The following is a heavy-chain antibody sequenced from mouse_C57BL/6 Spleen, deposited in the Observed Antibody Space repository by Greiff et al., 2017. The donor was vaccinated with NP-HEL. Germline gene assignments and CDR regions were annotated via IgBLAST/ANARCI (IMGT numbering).Heavy chain of an antibody. CDR1: GYTFTTYP. Sequence: QVQLKESGAELVKPGASVKMSCKASGYTFTTYPIEWMKQNHGKSLEWIGNFHPYNDDTKYNEKFKGKATLTVEKSSSTVYLELSRLTSDDSAVYDCERVSSGRYWYFEVWGTGTTVTVAS. CDR3: ERVSSGRYWYFEV. CDR2: FHPYNDDT. J-gene: IGHJ1*03. D-gene: IGHD3-1*01. V-gene: IGHV1-47*01.